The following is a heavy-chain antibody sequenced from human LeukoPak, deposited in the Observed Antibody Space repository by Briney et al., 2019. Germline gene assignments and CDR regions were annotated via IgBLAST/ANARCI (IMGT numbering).Heavy chain of an antibody. D-gene: IGHD2-15*01. CDR2: IKQDGSEK. CDR1: GFTFSSYW. CDR3: ARETDIVVVVAAKSRKYYFDY. Sequence: GGSLRLSCAASGFTFSSYWMSWVRQAPGKGLEWVANIKQDGSEKYYVDSVKGRFTISRDNAKNSLYLQMNSLRAEDTAVYYCARETDIVVVVAAKSRKYYFDYWGQGTLVTVPP. V-gene: IGHV3-7*01. J-gene: IGHJ4*02.